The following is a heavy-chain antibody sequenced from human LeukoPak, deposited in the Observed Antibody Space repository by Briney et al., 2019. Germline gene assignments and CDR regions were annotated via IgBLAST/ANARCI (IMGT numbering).Heavy chain of an antibody. D-gene: IGHD1-14*01. V-gene: IGHV3-74*01. Sequence: GGSLTLSCAASGFPFSSYWMHWVRQAPGKGLVWVSRISSDGITTHYADSVRGRFTISRDDAKNTLYLQMNSLRAEDTAIYYCTRGGITFDYWGQGTRVTVSS. CDR2: ISSDGITT. J-gene: IGHJ4*02. CDR1: GFPFSSYW. CDR3: TRGGITFDY.